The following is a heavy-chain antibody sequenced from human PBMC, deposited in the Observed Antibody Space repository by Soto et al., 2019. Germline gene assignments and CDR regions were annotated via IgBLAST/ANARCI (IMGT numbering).Heavy chain of an antibody. J-gene: IGHJ5*02. Sequence: SETLSLTCTVSGGSISSGDYYWSWIRQPPGKGLEWIGYIYYSGSTYYNPSLKSRVTISVDTSKNQFSLKLSSVTAADTAVYYCARVRLAAAGNWFDPWGQGTLVTVSS. D-gene: IGHD6-13*01. CDR3: ARVRLAAAGNWFDP. CDR2: IYYSGST. V-gene: IGHV4-30-4*01. CDR1: GGSISSGDYY.